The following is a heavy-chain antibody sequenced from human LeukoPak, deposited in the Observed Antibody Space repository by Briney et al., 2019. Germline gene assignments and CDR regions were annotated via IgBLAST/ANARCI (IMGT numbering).Heavy chain of an antibody. CDR1: GGTFSSYA. CDR2: IIPILGTT. D-gene: IGHD1-26*01. CDR3: AGYLGSYYYYFDY. J-gene: IGHJ4*02. Sequence: GAAVKVSCKASGGTFSSYAITWVRQAPGQGLEWMGGIIPILGTTNYAQKFQGRVTITADESTSTAYMELSRLRSEDTAVYYCAGYLGSYYYYFDYWGQGTLVT. V-gene: IGHV1-69*01.